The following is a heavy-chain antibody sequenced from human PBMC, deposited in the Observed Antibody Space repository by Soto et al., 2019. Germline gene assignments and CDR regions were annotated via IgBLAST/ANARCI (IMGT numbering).Heavy chain of an antibody. V-gene: IGHV1-8*01. J-gene: IGHJ4*02. CDR2: MDSYTGNT. CDR1: GYTLSTYD. CDR3: ATGSQTLDH. Sequence: QAQLVQSGAEVKKPGASVKVSCKASGYTLSTYDINWVRQAAGRGLEWMGWMDSYTGNTGYAQEFQGRRIMTRDTSINAAYMELSSLQSEDTAVYFCATGSQTLDHWGQGTLVTVSS.